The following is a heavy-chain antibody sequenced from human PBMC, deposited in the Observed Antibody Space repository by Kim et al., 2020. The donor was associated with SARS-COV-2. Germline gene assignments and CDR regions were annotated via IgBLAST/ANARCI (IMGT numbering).Heavy chain of an antibody. CDR3: ARDGGITRVRGVIMGDHAFDI. V-gene: IGHV6-1*01. CDR1: GDSVSSNSAA. Sequence: SQTLSLTCAISGDSVSSNSAAWNWIRQSPSRGLEWLGRTYYRSKWYNDYAVSVKSRITINPDTSKNQFSLQLNSVTPEDTAVYYCARDGGITRVRGVIMGDHAFDIWGQGTMVTVSS. J-gene: IGHJ3*02. D-gene: IGHD3-10*01. CDR2: TYYRSKWYN.